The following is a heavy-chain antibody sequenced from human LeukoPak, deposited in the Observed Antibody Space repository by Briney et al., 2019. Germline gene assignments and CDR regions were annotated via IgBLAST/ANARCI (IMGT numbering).Heavy chain of an antibody. CDR1: GGSISSRTYY. CDR3: ARLFYDFWSGHYYYYMDV. Sequence: SETLSLTCTVSGGSISSRTYYWGWIRQPPGKGLEWIGRISYSGSSYYTPSLKSRVTISVDTSKNQFSLKVSSVTAADTAVYYCARLFYDFWSGHYYYYMDVWGKGTTVTVSS. CDR2: ISYSGSS. D-gene: IGHD3-3*01. V-gene: IGHV4-39*01. J-gene: IGHJ6*03.